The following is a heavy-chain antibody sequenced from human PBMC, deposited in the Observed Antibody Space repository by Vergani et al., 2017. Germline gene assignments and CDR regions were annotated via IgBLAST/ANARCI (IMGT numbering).Heavy chain of an antibody. CDR1: GFTFSTNA. CDR3: AGPQGTSAYYYGGFDY. D-gene: IGHD3-22*01. J-gene: IGHJ4*02. V-gene: IGHV3-23*01. Sequence: EVQLLESGGGSAQPGESLKLSCVASGFTFSTNAMTWVRQAPGKGLEWVSTISSDGGSTYYADSVKGRFTISRDNSKNTLSLQMNSLTAEDTAIYYCAGPQGTSAYYYGGFDYWGQGILVTVSS. CDR2: ISSDGGST.